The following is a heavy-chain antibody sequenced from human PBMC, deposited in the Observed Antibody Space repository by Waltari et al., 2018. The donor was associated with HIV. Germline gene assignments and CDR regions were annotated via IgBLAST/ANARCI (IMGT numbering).Heavy chain of an antibody. J-gene: IGHJ6*02. CDR3: ARADYDFWSGSVYYYYGMDV. CDR2: RKKHGSEK. V-gene: IGHV3-7*01. Sequence: VQLVESGGGLVQLGGSLRLSCAAAGFTFSRHWLGWVRQSPGKGRGGVANRKKHGSEKYYVDSVKGRFTISRDNAKNSLYLQMNSLRAEDTAVYYCARADYDFWSGSVYYYYGMDVWGQGTTVTVSS. CDR1: GFTFSRHW. D-gene: IGHD3-3*01.